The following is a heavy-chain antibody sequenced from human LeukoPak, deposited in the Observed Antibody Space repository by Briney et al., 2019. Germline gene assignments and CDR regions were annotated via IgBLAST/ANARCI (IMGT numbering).Heavy chain of an antibody. J-gene: IGHJ4*02. Sequence: GASVKVSCKSSGYPFSNYGISWVRQAPEQGLERMGWISGYSGNTDYAQKLQGRVTMTTDTSTSTAYMELRSLRSDDTAVYYCARGGIATADYYFDYWGQGTLVTVSS. CDR2: ISGYSGNT. V-gene: IGHV1-18*01. D-gene: IGHD6-13*01. CDR3: ARGGIATADYYFDY. CDR1: GYPFSNYG.